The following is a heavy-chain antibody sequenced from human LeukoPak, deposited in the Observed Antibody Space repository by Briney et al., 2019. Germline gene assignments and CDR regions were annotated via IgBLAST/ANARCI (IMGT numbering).Heavy chain of an antibody. D-gene: IGHD3-22*01. CDR3: AIMHGYYDGSGFWVQ. Sequence: GGSLRLSCAASGFTFSSYAMSWVRQAPGKGLEWVSFISPSGDRTSNADSVEGRFTISRDNTRNTLYLQMSSLRDEDTGVYYCAIMHGYYDGSGFWVQWGQGTLVTVSS. V-gene: IGHV3-23*01. CDR1: GFTFSSYA. CDR2: ISPSGDRT. J-gene: IGHJ4*02.